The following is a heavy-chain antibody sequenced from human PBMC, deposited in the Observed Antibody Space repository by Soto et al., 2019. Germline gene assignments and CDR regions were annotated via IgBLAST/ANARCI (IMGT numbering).Heavy chain of an antibody. CDR1: GFTFSSYS. CDR2: ITSSSSYI. Sequence: PGGSLRLSCAASGFTFSSYSMNWVRQAPGKGLEWVSSITSSSSYIYYADSVKGRFTISRDNAKNSLYLQMNSLRAADTAVYYCARISSSGWGPYDAFDIWGQGTMVTVSS. V-gene: IGHV3-21*01. J-gene: IGHJ3*02. CDR3: ARISSSGWGPYDAFDI. D-gene: IGHD6-19*01.